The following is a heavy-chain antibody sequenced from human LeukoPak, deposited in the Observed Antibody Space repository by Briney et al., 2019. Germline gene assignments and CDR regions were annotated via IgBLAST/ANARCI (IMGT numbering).Heavy chain of an antibody. V-gene: IGHV3-11*05. CDR3: ARVYGYYGSGNYYLDY. CDR2: ISSSTSYT. D-gene: IGHD3-10*01. CDR1: GFTFSDYY. J-gene: IGHJ4*02. Sequence: GGSLRLSCAASGFTFSDYYMSWIRQAPGKGLEWVSYISSSTSYTYYADSVKGRFTTSRDNAKNSLYLQMNSLRAEDTAVYYCARVYGYYGSGNYYLDYWGRGTLVTVSS.